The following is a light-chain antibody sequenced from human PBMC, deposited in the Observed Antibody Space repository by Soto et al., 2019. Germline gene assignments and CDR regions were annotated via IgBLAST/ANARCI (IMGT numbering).Light chain of an antibody. CDR1: QSVSSSY. J-gene: IGKJ1*01. CDR2: GAS. Sequence: EIVLTQSPGTLSLSPGERATLSCRASQSVSSSYLAWYQQKPGQAPRLLIYGASSRATGIPDRFSGSGSGTDFTITISRLEAEDVAVYYCQQYYSTPRTFGQGTKVEIK. CDR3: QQYYSTPRT. V-gene: IGKV3-20*01.